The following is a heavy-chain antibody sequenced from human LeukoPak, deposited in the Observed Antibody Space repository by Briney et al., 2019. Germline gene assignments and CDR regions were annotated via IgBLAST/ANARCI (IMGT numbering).Heavy chain of an antibody. Sequence: SETLSLTCTVSGGSISSGDYYWSWIRQPPGKGLEWIGYIYYSGSTYYNPSLKSRVTISVDTPKNQFSLKLSSVTAADTAVYYCARDSYYDSSGYSHFDYWGQGTLVTVSS. CDR1: GGSISSGDYY. J-gene: IGHJ4*02. CDR3: ARDSYYDSSGYSHFDY. V-gene: IGHV4-30-4*01. CDR2: IYYSGST. D-gene: IGHD3-22*01.